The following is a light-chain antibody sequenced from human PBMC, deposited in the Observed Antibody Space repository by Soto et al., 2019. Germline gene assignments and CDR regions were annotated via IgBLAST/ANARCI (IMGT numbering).Light chain of an antibody. Sequence: EIVLTQSPGTLSLSPGERATLSCRASQSVSNNYLAWYQQKPGQTPRLLIYGASSRATDIPDRFSGSGSGTDFTLTVSRLEPEDFAVYYCQFYGSSPRTFGQGTKVDIK. J-gene: IGKJ1*01. V-gene: IGKV3-20*01. CDR2: GAS. CDR3: QFYGSSPRT. CDR1: QSVSNNY.